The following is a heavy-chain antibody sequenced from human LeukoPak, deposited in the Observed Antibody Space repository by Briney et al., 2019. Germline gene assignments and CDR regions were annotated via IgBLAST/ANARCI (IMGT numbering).Heavy chain of an antibody. D-gene: IGHD1-1*01. V-gene: IGHV1-18*01. J-gene: IGHJ4*02. CDR1: GYTFTSYG. Sequence: ASVKVSCKASGYTFTSYGISWVRQAPGQGLEWMGWISAYNGNTNYAQKFQGRVTIARDTSASTAYMELSSLRSEDTAVYYCARDRGGTGDFDYWGQGTLVTVSS. CDR3: ARDRGGTGDFDY. CDR2: ISAYNGNT.